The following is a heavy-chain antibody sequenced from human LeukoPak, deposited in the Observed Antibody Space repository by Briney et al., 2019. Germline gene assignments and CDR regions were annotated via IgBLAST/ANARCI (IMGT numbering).Heavy chain of an antibody. CDR3: ARAPGLSGYYYDSSGYP. V-gene: IGHV3-7*01. CDR2: IKEDANEE. J-gene: IGHJ5*02. CDR1: GFTFRSYR. D-gene: IGHD3-22*01. Sequence: GGSLRLSCAASGFTFRSYRMSWVRQAPGKGLEWVANIKEDANEEYYVDSVRGRFIISRDNAKNSLFLQMYSLRAEDTAVYYCARAPGLSGYYYDSSGYPWGQGTLVTVSS.